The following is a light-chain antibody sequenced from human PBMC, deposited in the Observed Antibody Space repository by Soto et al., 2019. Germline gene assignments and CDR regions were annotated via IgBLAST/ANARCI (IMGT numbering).Light chain of an antibody. CDR1: SSDVGNYNF. V-gene: IGLV2-11*01. J-gene: IGLJ3*02. CDR3: CSYAGRDTLGM. Sequence: QSALIQPRSVSGSPGQSVTISCTGTSSDVGNYNFVSWYQQHPGKVPRLMIYDVTKRPTWVPDRFSGSKSGNTASLTISGLLLEDEADYYCCSYAGRDTLGMFGGGTKVTVL. CDR2: DVT.